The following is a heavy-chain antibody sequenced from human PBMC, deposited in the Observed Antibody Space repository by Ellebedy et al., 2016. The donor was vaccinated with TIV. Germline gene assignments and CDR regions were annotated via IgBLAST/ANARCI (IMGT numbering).Heavy chain of an antibody. J-gene: IGHJ6*02. V-gene: IGHV4-59*01. CDR3: ARGSLTGHPYYYYGMDV. CDR1: GGSISSYY. Sequence: SETLSLXCTVSGGSISSYYWSWIRQPPGKGLEWIGYIYYSGSTNYNPSLKSRVTISVDTSKNQFSLKLSSVIAADTAVYFCARGSLTGHPYYYYGMDVWGQGTTVTVSS. CDR2: IYYSGST. D-gene: IGHD3-9*01.